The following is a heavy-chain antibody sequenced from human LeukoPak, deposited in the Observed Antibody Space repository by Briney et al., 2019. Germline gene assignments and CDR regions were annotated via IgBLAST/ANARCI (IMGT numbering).Heavy chain of an antibody. J-gene: IGHJ4*02. CDR1: GGSISSYY. D-gene: IGHD1-1*01. CDR2: IYYSGST. CDR3: TRVGNWNPDYYFDY. V-gene: IGHV4-59*01. Sequence: SETLSLTCTVTGGSISSYYWSWIRQPPGKGLEWIGYIYYSGSTNYNPSLKSRVTISVDTSKNQFSLKLSSVTAADTAVYYCTRVGNWNPDYYFDYWGQGTLVTVSS.